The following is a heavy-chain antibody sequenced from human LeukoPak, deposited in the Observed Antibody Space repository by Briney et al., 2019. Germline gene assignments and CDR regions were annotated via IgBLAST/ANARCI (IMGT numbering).Heavy chain of an antibody. CDR2: INPNSGGT. Sequence: GASVKVSCKASGYTFTDYYIHWVRQAPGQGLEWMGWINPNSGGTNYAQKFQGRVTMTRDTSISTAYMELSRLRSDDTAVYYCARGFYGSGSYDDYWGQGTLVTVSS. CDR3: ARGFYGSGSYDDY. J-gene: IGHJ4*02. V-gene: IGHV1-2*02. D-gene: IGHD3-10*01. CDR1: GYTFTDYY.